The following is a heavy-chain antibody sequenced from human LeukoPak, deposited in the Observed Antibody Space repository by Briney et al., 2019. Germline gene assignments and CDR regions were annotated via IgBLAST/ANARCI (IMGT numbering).Heavy chain of an antibody. CDR3: ARGFYSSSWYAFDI. V-gene: IGHV1-8*01. CDR2: MNPNSGNT. Sequence: GASVKVSCKASGHTFTSYDINWVRQATGQGLEWMGWMNPNSGNTGYAQKFQGRVTMTRNTSISTAYMELSSLRSEDTAVYYCARGFYSSSWYAFDIWGQGTMVTVSS. D-gene: IGHD6-13*01. CDR1: GHTFTSYD. J-gene: IGHJ3*02.